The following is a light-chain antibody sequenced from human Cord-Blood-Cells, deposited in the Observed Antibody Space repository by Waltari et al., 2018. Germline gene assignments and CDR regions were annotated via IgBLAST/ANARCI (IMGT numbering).Light chain of an antibody. Sequence: EIVLPPSPATLSLSPGERATPSCRASQSVSSYLALYQQKPGQAPRLLIYDSSNMATGIPARFSGSGCGTDFTLTISSLEHEDFAVYYCQPRRNPLTFGGGTKVEIK. V-gene: IGKV3-11*01. CDR2: DSS. J-gene: IGKJ4*01. CDR1: QSVSSY. CDR3: QPRRNPLT.